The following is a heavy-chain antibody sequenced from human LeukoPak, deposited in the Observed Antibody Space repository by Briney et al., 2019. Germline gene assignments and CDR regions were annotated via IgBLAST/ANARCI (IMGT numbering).Heavy chain of an antibody. Sequence: SETLSLTCTVSGGFISSYYWSWIRQPPGKGLEWIGYIYYSGTTNYNPSLKSRVTMLLDKSNNQFSLKLNSVTAADTAVYYCARNGGNSDFDYWGQGTLVTVSS. J-gene: IGHJ4*02. CDR1: GGFISSYY. D-gene: IGHD4-23*01. CDR2: IYYSGTT. V-gene: IGHV4-59*12. CDR3: ARNGGNSDFDY.